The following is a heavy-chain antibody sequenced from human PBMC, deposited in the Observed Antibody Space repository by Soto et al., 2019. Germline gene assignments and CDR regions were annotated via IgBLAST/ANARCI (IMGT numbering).Heavy chain of an antibody. CDR1: GYTLTELS. CDR3: ARGGVVVVPAAYGMDV. CDR2: FDPEDGET. Sequence: GASVKVSCKVSGYTLTELSMHWVRQAPGKGLEWMGGFDPEDGETIYAQKFQGRVTMTEDESTSTAYMELSSLRSEDTAVYYCARGGVVVVPAAYGMDVWGQGTTVTVSS. J-gene: IGHJ6*02. V-gene: IGHV1-24*01. D-gene: IGHD2-2*01.